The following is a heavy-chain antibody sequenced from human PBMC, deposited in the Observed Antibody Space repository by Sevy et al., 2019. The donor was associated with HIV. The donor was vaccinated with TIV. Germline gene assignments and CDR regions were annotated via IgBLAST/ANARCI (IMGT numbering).Heavy chain of an antibody. CDR1: GFTVTFNS. CDR2: IYVGRNT. J-gene: IGHJ4*02. CDR3: VRERAGIDH. V-gene: IGHV3-53*01. D-gene: IGHD6-19*01. Sequence: GGSLRLSCAASGFTVTFNSMSWVRQAPGRGLVCVSVIYVGRNTYYADSVKGRFTIFRDSFKDTVDLQMDSLRPEDSGVYYCVRERAGIDHWGQGTLVTVSS.